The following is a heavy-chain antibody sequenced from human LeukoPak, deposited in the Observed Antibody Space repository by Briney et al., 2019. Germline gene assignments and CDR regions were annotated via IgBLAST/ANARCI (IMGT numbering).Heavy chain of an antibody. CDR1: GFTFSSYA. V-gene: IGHV3-23*01. J-gene: IGHJ6*03. D-gene: IGHD3-3*01. CDR3: AKDGRFLEWPLSSPDYYYYYMDV. CDR2: ISGSGGST. Sequence: GGSLRLSCAASGFTFSSYAMSWVRQAPGKGLEWVSAISGSGGSTYYAGSVKGRFTISRGNSKNTLYLQMNSLRAEDTAVYYCAKDGRFLEWPLSSPDYYYYYMDVWGKGTTVTVSS.